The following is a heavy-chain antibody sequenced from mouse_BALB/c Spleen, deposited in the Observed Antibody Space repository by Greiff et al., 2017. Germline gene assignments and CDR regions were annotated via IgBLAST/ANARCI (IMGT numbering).Heavy chain of an antibody. CDR1: GFSLTSYG. V-gene: IGHV2-3*01. Sequence: VMLVESGPGLVAPSQSLSITCTVSGFSLTSYGVSWVRQPPGKGLEWLGVIWGDGSTNYHSALMSRLSISKDNSKSQVFLKLNSLQTDDTATYYCAKPFITTVVGAMDYWGQGTSVTVSS. J-gene: IGHJ4*01. D-gene: IGHD1-1*01. CDR2: IWGDGST. CDR3: AKPFITTVVGAMDY.